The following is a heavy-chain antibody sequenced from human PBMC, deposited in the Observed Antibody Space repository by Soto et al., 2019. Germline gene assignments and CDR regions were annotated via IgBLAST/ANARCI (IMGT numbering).Heavy chain of an antibody. J-gene: IGHJ4*02. CDR2: ISYDGSNK. Sequence: QVQLVESGGGVVQPGRSLRLSCAASRFTFSSYAMHWVRQAPGKGLEWVAVISYDGSNKYYADSVKGRFTISRDNSKNTLYLQMNSLRAEDTAVYYCASDVWELIDYWGQGTLVTVSS. CDR3: ASDVWELIDY. CDR1: RFTFSSYA. D-gene: IGHD1-26*01. V-gene: IGHV3-30-3*01.